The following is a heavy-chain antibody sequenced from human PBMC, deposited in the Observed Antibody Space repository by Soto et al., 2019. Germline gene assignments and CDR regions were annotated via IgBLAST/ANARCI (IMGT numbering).Heavy chain of an antibody. CDR1: GFTFSEYD. J-gene: IGHJ4*02. CDR2: VSSSGTTI. Sequence: QVQLVESGGGLVKPGGSLRLSCAASGFTFSEYDMSWIRQAPGKGLEWVSFVSSSGTTIYYADSVKGRFTISRDNAKNSLYLQMNGLRAEDTAVYYCARMGPRAARPSYWGQGTLVTASS. CDR3: ARMGPRAARPSY. D-gene: IGHD6-6*01. V-gene: IGHV3-11*01.